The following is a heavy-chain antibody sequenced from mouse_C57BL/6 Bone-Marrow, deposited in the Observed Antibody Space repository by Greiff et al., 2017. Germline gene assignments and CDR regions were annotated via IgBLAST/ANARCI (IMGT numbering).Heavy chain of an antibody. CDR3: ARSVTTVVPYWYFDG. CDR2: LNPNNGGT. J-gene: IGHJ1*03. V-gene: IGHV1-26*01. D-gene: IGHD1-1*01. CDR1: GYTFTDYY. Sequence: EVQLQQSGPELVKPGASVKISCKASGYTFTDYYMNWVKQSHGKSLEWIGDLNPNNGGTSYNQKFKGKATLTVDKSYSTAYMELRSLTSEDSAVYYCARSVTTVVPYWYFDGWGTGTTVTVSS.